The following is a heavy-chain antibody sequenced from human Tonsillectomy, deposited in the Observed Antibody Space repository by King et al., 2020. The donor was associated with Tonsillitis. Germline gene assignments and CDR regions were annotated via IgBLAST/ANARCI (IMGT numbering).Heavy chain of an antibody. Sequence: DVQLVESGGGLVQPGGSLRLSCAASGFTLSRYWMSWVRQAPGKGLEWVANIKQDGSEIYYLDSVRGRFTISRDNAKNSLFLQMTSLRAQDTAVYYCTTDEGIYGSSTRWGQGTLVTVSS. V-gene: IGHV3-7*03. CDR2: IKQDGSEI. CDR1: GFTLSRYW. CDR3: TTDEGIYGSSTR. D-gene: IGHD3-16*01. J-gene: IGHJ4*02.